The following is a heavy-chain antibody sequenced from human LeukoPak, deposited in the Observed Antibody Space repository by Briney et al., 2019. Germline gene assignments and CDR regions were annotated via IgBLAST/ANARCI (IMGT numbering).Heavy chain of an antibody. D-gene: IGHD3-22*01. CDR3: ARGYDF. J-gene: IGHJ4*02. V-gene: IGHV4-39*01. CDR2: INYSGST. Sequence: PSETLSLTCTVFGDSIIDRTYYWGWIRQPPGKGLDWIGVINYSGSTYYNPSLRSRVTISVDTSKNQFSLKLNSVTASDTAVYYCARGYDFWGQGTLVTVSS. CDR1: GDSIIDRTYY.